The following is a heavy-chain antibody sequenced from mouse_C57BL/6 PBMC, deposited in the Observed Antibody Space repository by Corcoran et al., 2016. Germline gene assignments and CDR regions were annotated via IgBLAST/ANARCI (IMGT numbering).Heavy chain of an antibody. J-gene: IGHJ4*01. CDR1: GYTFTTAG. CDR3: AREPRAMVY. V-gene: IGHV9-4*01. D-gene: IGHD3-3*01. Sequence: QIQLVQSGPELKKPGETVKISCKASGYTFTTAGMQWVQKMPGKCFKWIGGINTHSGAPKYAEDFKGRFAFSLETSASTADLQISNLKNEEAAKDFCAREPRAMVYWGQGTAVTVSS. CDR2: INTHSGAP.